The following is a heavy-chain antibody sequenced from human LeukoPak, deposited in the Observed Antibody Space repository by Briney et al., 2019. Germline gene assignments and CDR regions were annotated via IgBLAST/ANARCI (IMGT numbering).Heavy chain of an antibody. D-gene: IGHD3-10*01. J-gene: IGHJ4*02. CDR1: GFTFSSYS. CDR2: ISSSSSTI. CDR3: AKSLRFGDYINLPFDF. Sequence: PGGSLRLSCAASGFTFSSYSMNWVRQAPGKGLEWGSYISSSSSTIYYADSVKGRFTISRDNAKNSLYLQMNSLRAEDTALYFCAKSLRFGDYINLPFDFWGQGTLVTVSS. V-gene: IGHV3-48*01.